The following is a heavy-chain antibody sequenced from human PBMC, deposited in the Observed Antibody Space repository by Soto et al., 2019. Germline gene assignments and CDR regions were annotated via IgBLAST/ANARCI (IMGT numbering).Heavy chain of an antibody. Sequence: QVQLVQSGAEVKKPGSSVKVSCKASGGTFSSYAISWVRQAPGQGLEWMGGIIPIFGTANYAQKFQGRVTITADDSASTASMVLSSLRPEDTAGYYCASASRWGQFDYWGQGPLVTVSS. CDR2: IIPIFGTA. D-gene: IGHD1-26*01. CDR1: GGTFSSYA. V-gene: IGHV1-69*12. J-gene: IGHJ4*02. CDR3: ASASRWGQFDY.